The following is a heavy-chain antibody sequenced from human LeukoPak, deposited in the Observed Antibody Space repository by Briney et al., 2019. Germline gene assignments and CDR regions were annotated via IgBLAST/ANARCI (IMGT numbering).Heavy chain of an antibody. Sequence: SETLSLTCTVSGGSISSYYWSWIRQPAGKGLEWIGRIYTSGSTNYNPSLKSRVAMSVDTSKNQFSLKLSSVTAADTAVYYCARGGSGSHPDAFDIWGQGTMVTVSS. V-gene: IGHV4-4*07. J-gene: IGHJ3*02. CDR3: ARGGSGSHPDAFDI. CDR2: IYTSGST. D-gene: IGHD3-10*01. CDR1: GGSISSYY.